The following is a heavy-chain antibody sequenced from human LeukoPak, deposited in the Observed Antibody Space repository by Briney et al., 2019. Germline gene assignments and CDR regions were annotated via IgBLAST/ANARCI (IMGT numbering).Heavy chain of an antibody. Sequence: ASVKVSCKASGYTFTGYYMHWVRQAPGQGLEWMGWINPNRGGTNYAQKFQGRVTITADKSTSTAYMELSSLRSEDTAVYYCARSSSSVDAFDIWGQGTMVTVSS. CDR3: ARSSSSVDAFDI. CDR1: GYTFTGYY. J-gene: IGHJ3*02. CDR2: INPNRGGT. D-gene: IGHD6-6*01. V-gene: IGHV1-2*02.